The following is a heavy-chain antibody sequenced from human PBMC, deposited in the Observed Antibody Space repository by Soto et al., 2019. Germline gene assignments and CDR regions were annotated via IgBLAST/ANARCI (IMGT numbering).Heavy chain of an antibody. J-gene: IGHJ4*02. D-gene: IGHD3-22*01. V-gene: IGHV3-23*01. CDR2: ISGSGGST. CDR3: AKDLDPSSDSSGYYFMFGY. CDR1: GFTFSSYA. Sequence: GSLRLSCAASGFTFSSYAMSWVRQAPGKGLEWVSAISGSGGSTYYADSVKGRFTISRDNSKNTLYLQMNSLRAEDTAVYYCAKDLDPSSDSSGYYFMFGYWGQGTLVTVSS.